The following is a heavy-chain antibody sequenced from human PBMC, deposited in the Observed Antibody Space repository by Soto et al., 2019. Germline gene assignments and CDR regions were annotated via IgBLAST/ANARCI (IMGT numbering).Heavy chain of an antibody. J-gene: IGHJ5*02. D-gene: IGHD3-3*01. Sequence: PGESLRLSCEASGFIFINYDMYWVRQGPGKGLEWVALMRSDGSNKYYVDSVKGRFTISRDNSKNTLYLQMNSLRAEDTAVYYCAKGTRTGVLRFLEWLLPFDPWGQGTLVTVSS. CDR3: AKGTRTGVLRFLEWLLPFDP. V-gene: IGHV3-30*02. CDR1: GFIFINYD. CDR2: MRSDGSNK.